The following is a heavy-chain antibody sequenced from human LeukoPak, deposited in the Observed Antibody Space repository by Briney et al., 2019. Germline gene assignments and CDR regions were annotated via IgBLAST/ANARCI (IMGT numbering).Heavy chain of an antibody. D-gene: IGHD1-26*01. CDR2: INPSGCNT. CDR3: SRAGAAATKRGHFDY. CDR1: VYRFTSYY. V-gene: IGHV1-46*01. Sequence: ASETVSCLASVYRFTSYYLHWVRQAPGQGLEWMGVINPSGCNTRYGQKFQGTVTNTRDTSPLPVYIELSGLGSDDPALYYCSRAGAAATKRGHFDYWGQGTLVTVSS. J-gene: IGHJ4*02.